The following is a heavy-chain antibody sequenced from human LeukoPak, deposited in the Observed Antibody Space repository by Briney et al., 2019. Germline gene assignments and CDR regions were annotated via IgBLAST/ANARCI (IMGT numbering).Heavy chain of an antibody. CDR1: GGSISSNNDY. D-gene: IGHD3-3*01. J-gene: IGHJ6*03. CDR2: FYSSGST. V-gene: IGHV4-4*07. CDR3: ARDFPFTIFGVVAADYYYYYMDV. Sequence: SETLSLTCTVSGGSISSNNDYWSWIRQPAGKELEWLGRFYSSGSTSYNPSLKSRVTMSVDTSKNQFSLKLSSVTAADTAVYYCARDFPFTIFGVVAADYYYYYMDVWGKGTTVTVSS.